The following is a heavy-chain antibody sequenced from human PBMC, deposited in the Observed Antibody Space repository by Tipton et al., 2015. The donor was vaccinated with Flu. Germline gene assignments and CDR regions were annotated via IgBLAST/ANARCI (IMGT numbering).Heavy chain of an antibody. D-gene: IGHD3-22*01. J-gene: IGHJ4*02. CDR1: GFTLSNYW. V-gene: IGHV3-74*01. CDR3: ARSYYYDSSGYPGVDY. Sequence: SLRLSCAASGFTLSNYWMHWVRQAPGKGLVWVSRINTDGSSINYADSVKGRFTISRDNAKNTLYLQMNSLRAEDTAVYYCARSYYYDSSGYPGVDYWGQGTLVTVSS. CDR2: INTDGSSI.